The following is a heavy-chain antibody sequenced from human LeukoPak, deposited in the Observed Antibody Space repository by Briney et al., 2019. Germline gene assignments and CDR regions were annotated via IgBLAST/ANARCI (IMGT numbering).Heavy chain of an antibody. CDR3: ARDNTQVYYYYYMDV. V-gene: IGHV4-4*07. J-gene: IGHJ6*03. CDR2: IYTSGST. Sequence: PSETLSLTCTVSGGSISSYYWSWIRQPAEKGLEWIGRIYTSGSTNYNPSLKSRVTMSVDTSKNQFSLKLSSVTAADTAVYYCARDNTQVYYYYYMDVWGKGTTVTVSS. CDR1: GGSISSYY. D-gene: IGHD2-2*02.